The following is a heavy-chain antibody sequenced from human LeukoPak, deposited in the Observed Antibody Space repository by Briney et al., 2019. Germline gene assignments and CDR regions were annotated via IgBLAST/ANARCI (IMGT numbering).Heavy chain of an antibody. CDR1: GFTFSSYT. V-gene: IGHV3-23*01. Sequence: PGGSLRLSCTASGFTFSSYTMSWVRQAPGKGLKWVSTITTGGPNTYYADSVKGRFTVSRDDSENTLYLQMNSLRAEDTAVYYCAKDGGLWVSAHWGDSWGRGTLVTVSS. D-gene: IGHD7-27*01. J-gene: IGHJ4*02. CDR2: ITTGGPNT. CDR3: AKDGGLWVSAHWGDS.